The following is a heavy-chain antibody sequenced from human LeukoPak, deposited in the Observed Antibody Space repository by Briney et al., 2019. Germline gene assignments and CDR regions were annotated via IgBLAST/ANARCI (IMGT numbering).Heavy chain of an antibody. CDR3: AKGLSLRGVVAKTALDY. V-gene: IGHV3-49*04. CDR1: GFTFGDYA. CDR2: IASETYGGTA. D-gene: IGHD3-10*01. J-gene: IGHJ4*02. Sequence: GGSLRLSCTASGFTFGDYAMTWVRQAPGKGLEWVGFIASETYGGTAEYAASVKGRFTISRDDSKSIAYLQMNSLKTEDTAVYYCAKGLSLRGVVAKTALDYWGQGTLVTVSS.